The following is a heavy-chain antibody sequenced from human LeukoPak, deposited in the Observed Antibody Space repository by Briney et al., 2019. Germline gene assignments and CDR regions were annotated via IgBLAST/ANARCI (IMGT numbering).Heavy chain of an antibody. J-gene: IGHJ5*02. CDR3: AKATPHQLWLVS. V-gene: IGHV3-11*04. D-gene: IGHD5-18*01. CDR1: GFIINDYF. Sequence: GGSLRLSCAASGFIINDYFMTWIRQTPGKGLEWIADISDTGFTTYYADSVKGRFTISRDNSKNTLYLQMNSLRAEDTAVYYCAKATPHQLWLVSWGQGTLVTVSS. CDR2: ISDTGFTT.